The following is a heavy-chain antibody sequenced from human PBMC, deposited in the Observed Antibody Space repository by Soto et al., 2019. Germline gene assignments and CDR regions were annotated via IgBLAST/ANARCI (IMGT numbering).Heavy chain of an antibody. V-gene: IGHV4-59*01. Sequence: SETLSLTCTVSGSSISSYYWSWIRQPPGKGLEWIGYIYYSGSTNYNPSLKSRVTISVDTSKNQFSLKLSSVTAADTAVYYCARGYYYGSGGWFDPWGQGTLVTSP. D-gene: IGHD3-10*01. CDR2: IYYSGST. CDR3: ARGYYYGSGGWFDP. J-gene: IGHJ5*02. CDR1: GSSISSYY.